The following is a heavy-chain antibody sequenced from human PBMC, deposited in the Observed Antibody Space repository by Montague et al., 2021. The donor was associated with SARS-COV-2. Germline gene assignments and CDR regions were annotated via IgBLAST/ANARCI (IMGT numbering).Heavy chain of an antibody. J-gene: IGHJ2*01. CDR3: ARVLGGYCSGGSCYRGWYFDL. CDR1: GGSISSGGYY. CDR2: IYYSGSS. V-gene: IGHV4-31*03. D-gene: IGHD2-15*01. Sequence: TLSLTYTVSGGSISSGGYYWSWIRQHTGKGLEWIGYIYYSGSSYYNPSLKSRVTISVDTSKNQFSLKLSSVTAADTAVYYCARVLGGYCSGGSCYRGWYFDLWGRGTLVTVSS.